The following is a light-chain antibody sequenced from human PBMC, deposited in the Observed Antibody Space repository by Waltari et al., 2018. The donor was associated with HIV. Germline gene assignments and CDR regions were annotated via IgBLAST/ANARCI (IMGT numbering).Light chain of an antibody. CDR1: QNVGNK. V-gene: IGKV3D-15*03. J-gene: IGKJ1*01. CDR2: ATS. Sequence: EIVMTQYPVTLSVSPGDRATHTCRASQNVGNKIVWYQRRPRQSPRLIMFATSVRATGIPTRFSGSGSGTDFALIITTPQPEDYGIYYCQQYNGSWTFGRGT. CDR3: QQYNGSWT.